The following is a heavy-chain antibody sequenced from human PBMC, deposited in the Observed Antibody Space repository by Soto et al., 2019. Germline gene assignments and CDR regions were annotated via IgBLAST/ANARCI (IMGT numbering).Heavy chain of an antibody. J-gene: IGHJ6*01. CDR1: GFTFSRDA. CDR3: AKVVGDCSGVSCQSSRDV. Sequence: GGSLRLSCAASGFTFSRDAMHWVRQAPGKGLEWVAAISYDGSNNYYGDSVKGRFTISRDNSKNTLYLQMNSLRFEDTAVFYCAKVVGDCSGVSCQSSRDVWGKGTTV. CDR2: ISYDGSNN. D-gene: IGHD2-15*01. V-gene: IGHV3-30*18.